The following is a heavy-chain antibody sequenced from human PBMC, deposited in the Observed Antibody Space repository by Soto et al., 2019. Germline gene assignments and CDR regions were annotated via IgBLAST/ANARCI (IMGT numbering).Heavy chain of an antibody. D-gene: IGHD3-22*01. V-gene: IGHV3-30*03. CDR3: ARDPKQYYYDSSGPTDY. CDR2: ISYDRSNT. Sequence: GGSLRLSCAASGFTFSSYGMHWVRQAPGKGLEWVAVISYDRSNTNYADSVKGRFTISRDNAKNSLYLQMNSLRAEDTAVYYCARDPKQYYYDSSGPTDYWGQGTLVTVSS. CDR1: GFTFSSYG. J-gene: IGHJ4*02.